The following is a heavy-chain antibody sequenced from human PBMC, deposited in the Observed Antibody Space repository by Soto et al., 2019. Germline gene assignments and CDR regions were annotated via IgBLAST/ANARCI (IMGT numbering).Heavy chain of an antibody. V-gene: IGHV4-39*01. CDR1: GGSISSSSYY. CDR2: IYYSGST. D-gene: IGHD6-13*01. Sequence: LSLTCTVSGGSISSSSYYWGWIRQPPGKGLEWIGSIYYSGSTYYNPSLKSRVTISVDTSKNQLSLKLSSVTAADTAVYYCASKAAVAFDIWGQGTMVTVSS. CDR3: ASKAAVAFDI. J-gene: IGHJ3*02.